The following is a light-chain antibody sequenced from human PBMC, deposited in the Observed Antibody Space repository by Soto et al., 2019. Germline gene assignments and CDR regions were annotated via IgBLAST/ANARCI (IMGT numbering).Light chain of an antibody. CDR2: DVS. CDR1: SSDVGGSNY. J-gene: IGLJ2*01. V-gene: IGLV2-14*01. Sequence: QSVLTQPASVSGSPGQSITISCTGTSSDVGGSNYVSWYQQHPGEAPKLLIYDVSYRPSGIFIRFSGSKSGNPASLTISRIQAEDEADYFCSSFGGSSTRFGGGTKLTVL. CDR3: SSFGGSSTR.